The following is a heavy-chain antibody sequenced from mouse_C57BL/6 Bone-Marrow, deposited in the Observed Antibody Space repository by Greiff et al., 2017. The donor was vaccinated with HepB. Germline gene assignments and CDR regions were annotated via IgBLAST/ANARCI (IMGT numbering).Heavy chain of an antibody. CDR2: ISDGGSYT. J-gene: IGHJ1*03. CDR3: ARGGPTIVTTWYFDV. D-gene: IGHD2-5*01. V-gene: IGHV5-4*03. Sequence: EVMLVESGGGLVKPGGSLKLSCAASGFTFSSYAMSWVRQTPEKRLEWVATISDGGSYTYYPDNVKGRFTISRDNAKNNLYLQMSHLKSEDTAMYYCARGGPTIVTTWYFDVWVTGTTVTVSS. CDR1: GFTFSSYA.